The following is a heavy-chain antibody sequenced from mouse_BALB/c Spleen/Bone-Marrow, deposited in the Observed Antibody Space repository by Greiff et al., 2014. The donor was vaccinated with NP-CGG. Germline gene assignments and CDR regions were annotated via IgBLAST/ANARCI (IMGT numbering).Heavy chain of an antibody. D-gene: IGHD2-1*01. V-gene: IGHV14-3*02. CDR3: ARNYPFAY. Sequence: EVQLQESGAELVKPGASVKLSCTASGFNIKDPYLHWVKQRPEQGLDWIGRIDPAKGNTNYDPKFQGKATITADTSSNTAHLQLSSLTSEDTAVYFCARNYPFAYWGQGTLVTVSA. J-gene: IGHJ3*01. CDR2: IDPAKGNT. CDR1: GFNIKDPY.